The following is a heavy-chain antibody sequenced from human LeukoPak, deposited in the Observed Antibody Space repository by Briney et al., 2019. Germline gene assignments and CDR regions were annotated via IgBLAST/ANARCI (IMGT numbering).Heavy chain of an antibody. J-gene: IGHJ2*01. V-gene: IGHV4-4*07. CDR3: ARRRGESSSGWFHSWYFDL. CDR2: IYTSGST. Sequence: SETLSLTCTVSGGSISSYYWSWIRQPAGKGLEWIGRIYTSGSTNYNPSLKSRVTMSVDTSKNQFSLKLSSVTAADTAVYYCARRRGESSSGWFHSWYFDLWGRGTLVTVSP. CDR1: GGSISSYY. D-gene: IGHD6-19*01.